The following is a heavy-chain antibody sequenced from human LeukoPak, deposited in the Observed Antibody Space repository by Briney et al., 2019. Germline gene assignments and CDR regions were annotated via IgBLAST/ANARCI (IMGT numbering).Heavy chain of an antibody. CDR2: IIPIFGTT. J-gene: IGHJ4*02. CDR3: ARASGPVAGYFDY. D-gene: IGHD6-19*01. Sequence: SVKVSCKASGYTLSSYAMNWVRQAPGQGLEWMGRIIPIFGTTKYAQNFQGRVTITADKSTSTAYMELSSLRSEDTAVYYCARASGPVAGYFDYWGQGTLVTVSS. V-gene: IGHV1-69*06. CDR1: GYTLSSYA.